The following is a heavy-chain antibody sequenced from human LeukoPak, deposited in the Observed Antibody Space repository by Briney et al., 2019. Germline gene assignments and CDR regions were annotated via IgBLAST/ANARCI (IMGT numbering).Heavy chain of an antibody. CDR3: ARDSLYDSSDY. D-gene: IGHD3-22*01. CDR1: RFTFSSYW. V-gene: IGHV3-21*01. CDR2: ISSSSSYI. Sequence: PGGSLRLSCAASRFTFSSYWMHWVRQAPGKGLEWVSSISSSSSYIYYADSVKGRFTISRDNAKNSLYLQMSSLRAEDTAVYYCARDSLYDSSDYWGQGTLVTVSS. J-gene: IGHJ4*02.